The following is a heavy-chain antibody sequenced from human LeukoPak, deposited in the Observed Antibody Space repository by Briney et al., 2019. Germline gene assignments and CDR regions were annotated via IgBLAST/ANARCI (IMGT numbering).Heavy chain of an antibody. J-gene: IGHJ4*02. D-gene: IGHD3-22*01. V-gene: IGHV4-39*01. CDR2: IYYSGST. Sequence: SETLSLTCTVSGGSISSSSYYWGWIRQPPGKGLEWIGSIYYSGSTYYNPSLKSRVTISVDTSKNQFSLKLSSVTAADTAVYYCARQPNEYYYDRSGYYYWGQGTLVTVSS. CDR3: ARQPNEYYYDRSGYYY. CDR1: GGSISSSSYY.